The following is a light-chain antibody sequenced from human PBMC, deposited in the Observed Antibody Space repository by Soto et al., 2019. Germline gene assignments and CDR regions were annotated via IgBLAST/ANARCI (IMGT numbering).Light chain of an antibody. J-gene: IGLJ1*01. Sequence: QSALTQPASVPGSPGQSITISCTGASSDVGGFDHVSWYQQHPGKVPRLLIYDVSSRPSGVSDRFSGSKSGNTASLTISGLQAEDEADYYCNSFTTTNTYVFGTGTKVTVL. CDR2: DVS. V-gene: IGLV2-14*03. CDR1: SSDVGGFDH. CDR3: NSFTTTNTYV.